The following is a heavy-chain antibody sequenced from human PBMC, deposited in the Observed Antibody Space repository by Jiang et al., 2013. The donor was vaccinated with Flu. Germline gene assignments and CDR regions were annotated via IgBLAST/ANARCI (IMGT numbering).Heavy chain of an antibody. Sequence: SSNSAAWNWIRQSPSRGLEWLGRTYYRSKWYNDYAVSVKSRITINPDTSKNQFSLQLNSVTPEDTAVYYCARGLRSGHHYFDYWGQGTLVTVSS. CDR3: ARGLRSGHHYFDY. CDR2: TYYRSKWYN. J-gene: IGHJ4*02. CDR1: SSNSAA. V-gene: IGHV6-1*01. D-gene: IGHD6-19*01.